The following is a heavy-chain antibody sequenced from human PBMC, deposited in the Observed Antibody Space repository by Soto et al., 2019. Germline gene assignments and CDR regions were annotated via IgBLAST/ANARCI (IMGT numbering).Heavy chain of an antibody. Sequence: SETLSLTCTVSGGSISSYYWSWIRQPPGKGLEWIGYIYYSGSTNYNPSLKSRVTISVDTSKNQFSLKLSSVTAADTAVYYCARPRSSWWGDAFDIWGQGTMVTVSS. V-gene: IGHV4-59*08. CDR2: IYYSGST. CDR1: GGSISSYY. J-gene: IGHJ3*02. CDR3: ARPRSSWWGDAFDI. D-gene: IGHD6-13*01.